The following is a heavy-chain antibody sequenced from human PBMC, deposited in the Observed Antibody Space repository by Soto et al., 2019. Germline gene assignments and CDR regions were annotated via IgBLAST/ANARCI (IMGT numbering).Heavy chain of an antibody. CDR2: IYYSGST. J-gene: IGHJ6*02. CDR1: GGSISSGGYY. V-gene: IGHV4-31*03. Sequence: QVQLQESGPGLVKPSQTLSLTCTVSGGSISSGGYYWSWIRQHPGKALEWIGYIYYSGSTYYTPSLKSRGTISVDTSKNQVYLKLSSVTAADTAVYCCARGVPSLGNGMDVWCQGTTVTVSS. D-gene: IGHD2-2*01. CDR3: ARGVPSLGNGMDV.